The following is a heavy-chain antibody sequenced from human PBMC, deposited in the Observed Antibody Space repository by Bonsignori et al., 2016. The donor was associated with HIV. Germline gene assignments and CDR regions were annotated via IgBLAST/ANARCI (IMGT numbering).Heavy chain of an antibody. CDR3: ASDVDILTGYLYPPEGAFDI. CDR1: GFTFSSYA. Sequence: GGSLRLSCAASGFTFSSYAMSWVRQAPGKGLEWVSAISGRGGSTYYADSVKGRFTISRDNSKNTLYLQMNSLRAEDTAVYYCASDVDILTGYLYPPEGAFDIWGQGTMVTVSS. J-gene: IGHJ3*02. CDR2: ISGRGGST. D-gene: IGHD3-9*01. V-gene: IGHV3-23*01.